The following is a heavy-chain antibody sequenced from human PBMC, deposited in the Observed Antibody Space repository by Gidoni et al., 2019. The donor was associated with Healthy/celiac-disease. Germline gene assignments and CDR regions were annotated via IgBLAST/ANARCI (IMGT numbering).Heavy chain of an antibody. CDR3: AKVNRYYDCWSGYYTGMGWFDH. CDR1: GFTFSSYA. Sequence: EVQLLESGGGLVQPGGSLRVSCAASGFTFSSYAMSWVRQAPGKGLEWVAAVSGSGGSTYYADSVKDRFTISRNKSKNTLYLQMNSLRAKNTAVYYCAKVNRYYDCWSGYYTGMGWFDHWGQGTLVTVSS. V-gene: IGHV3-23*01. D-gene: IGHD3-3*01. CDR2: VSGSGGST. J-gene: IGHJ5*02.